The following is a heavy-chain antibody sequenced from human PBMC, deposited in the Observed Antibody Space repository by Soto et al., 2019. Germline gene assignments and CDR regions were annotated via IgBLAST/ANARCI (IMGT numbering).Heavy chain of an antibody. J-gene: IGHJ4*02. CDR2: INHSGST. CDR1: GGSFSGYY. V-gene: IGHV4-34*01. CDR3: ASTRGCSAAGIIDY. Sequence: QVQLQQWGAGLLKPSETLSLTCAVYGGSFSGYYWSWIRQPPGKGLEWIGEINHSGSTNYNPSLKSRVTISVDTSQTHFSVKRSSVTAADTSVDYCASTRGCSAAGIIDYWGQGTLVTVSS. D-gene: IGHD6-13*01.